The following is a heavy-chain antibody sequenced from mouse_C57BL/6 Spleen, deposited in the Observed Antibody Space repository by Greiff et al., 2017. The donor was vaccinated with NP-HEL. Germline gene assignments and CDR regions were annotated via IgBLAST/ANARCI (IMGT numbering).Heavy chain of an antibody. CDR1: GFTFTDYY. CDR2: IRNKANGYTT. V-gene: IGHV7-3*01. CDR3: ARYEDYGYDYAMDY. Sequence: EVQLVESGGGLVQPGGSLSLSCAASGFTFTDYYMSWVRQPPGKALEWLGFIRNKANGYTTEYSASVKGRFTISRDNSQSILYLQMNALRAEDSATYYWARYEDYGYDYAMDYWGQGTSVTVSS. J-gene: IGHJ4*01. D-gene: IGHD2-2*01.